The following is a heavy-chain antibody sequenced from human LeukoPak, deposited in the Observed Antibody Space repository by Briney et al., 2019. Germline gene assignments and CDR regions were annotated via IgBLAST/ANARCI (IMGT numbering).Heavy chain of an antibody. J-gene: IGHJ4*02. D-gene: IGHD2-2*01. CDR3: ARNILGYCSSTSCYGFDY. CDR2: IIPIFGTA. CDR1: GGIFSSYA. Sequence: ASVKVSCKASGGIFSSYAISWVRQAPGQGLEWMGGIIPIFGTANYAQKFQGRVTITTDESTSTAYMELSGLRSEDTAVYYCARNILGYCSSTSCYGFDYWGQGTLVTVSS. V-gene: IGHV1-69*05.